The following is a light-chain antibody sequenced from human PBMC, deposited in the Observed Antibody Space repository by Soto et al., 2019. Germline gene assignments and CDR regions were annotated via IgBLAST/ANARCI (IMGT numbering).Light chain of an antibody. CDR2: GTS. CDR1: QSLSSSY. CDR3: QRFGTSPPWT. Sequence: EIVLTQSPGTLCLSPGERATLSCRASQSLSSSYLAWYQQKPGQAPRLLIYGTSIRATGIPDRFSGSGSGTDFTLTITRLEPEDFAVYYCQRFGTSPPWTFGQGTKV. J-gene: IGKJ1*01. V-gene: IGKV3-20*01.